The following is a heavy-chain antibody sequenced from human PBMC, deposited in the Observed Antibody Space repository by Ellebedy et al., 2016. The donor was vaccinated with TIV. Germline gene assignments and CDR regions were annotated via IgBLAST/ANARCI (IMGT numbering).Heavy chain of an antibody. J-gene: IGHJ4*02. D-gene: IGHD3-3*01. CDR2: LYYTGST. CDR3: ARKDFDLGSFNY. V-gene: IGHV4-39*07. CDR1: GGSISGSSYY. Sequence: SETLSLTXTVSGGSISGSSYYWGWIRQPPGKGLEWIGSLYYTGSTYDNPSLKSRVTISVDTSKNQFSLKLSSVTAADTAVYYCARKDFDLGSFNYWGQGTLVTVSS.